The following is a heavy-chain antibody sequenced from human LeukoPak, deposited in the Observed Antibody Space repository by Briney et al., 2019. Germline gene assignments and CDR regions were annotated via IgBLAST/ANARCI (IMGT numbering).Heavy chain of an antibody. V-gene: IGHV3-21*01. D-gene: IGHD6-19*01. J-gene: IGHJ4*02. CDR2: ISATSAYI. Sequence: GGSLRLSCVTSGFIFSRYTMNWVRQAPGKGLEWVSSISATSAYIFYAASVKGRFTISRDNAKNSLFLQMNSLRADDTAVYYCARGVRIAVAGNIDYWGQGTLVTVSS. CDR1: GFIFSRYT. CDR3: ARGVRIAVAGNIDY.